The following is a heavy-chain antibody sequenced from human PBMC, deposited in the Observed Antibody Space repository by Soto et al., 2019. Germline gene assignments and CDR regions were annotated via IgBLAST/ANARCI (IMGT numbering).Heavy chain of an antibody. Sequence: QLQLQESGPGLVRPSETLSLTCTVSGGSIGSNNYYWAWIRQPPGKGLEWIGSIYYTGCTYYNPSLRSRVSISVDTSKNQFSLNLNSVTAADTAQYYCGRKTPVAGTEWGQGTLVTVSA. D-gene: IGHD6-19*01. CDR3: GRKTPVAGTE. J-gene: IGHJ4*02. CDR2: IYYTGCT. V-gene: IGHV4-39*01. CDR1: GGSIGSNNYY.